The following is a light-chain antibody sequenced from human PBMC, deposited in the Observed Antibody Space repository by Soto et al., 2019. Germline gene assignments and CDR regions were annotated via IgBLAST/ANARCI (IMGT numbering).Light chain of an antibody. J-gene: IGLJ1*01. V-gene: IGLV1-47*01. CDR1: ISNIGSNY. CDR2: RNN. Sequence: QSVLTQPPSVSGTPGQRVTISGSGSISNIGSNYVSWFQQRPGPAPKFLSSRNNQRPSGVPDRFSGSKSGNSASLAISGLRSEDEGEYEFAVWDDKVRNYVFGPGSKLTV. CDR3: AVWDDKVRNYV.